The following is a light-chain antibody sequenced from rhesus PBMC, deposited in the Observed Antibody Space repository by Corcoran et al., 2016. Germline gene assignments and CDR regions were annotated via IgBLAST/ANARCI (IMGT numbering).Light chain of an antibody. J-gene: IGKJ4*01. CDR1: QDISNF. Sequence: DIQMTQSPSSLSASVGDTVTITCRASQDISNFLSWFQQKPGKAPKLLIYGSSSLESGGPSRFSGSGSGTDFTRTISSLQPEDFAVYYCLQHYSYPRTFGGGTEVEL. CDR2: GSS. V-gene: IGKV1-28*02. CDR3: LQHYSYPRT.